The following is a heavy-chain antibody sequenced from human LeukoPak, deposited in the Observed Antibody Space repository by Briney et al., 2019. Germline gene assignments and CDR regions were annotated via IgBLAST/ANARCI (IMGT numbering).Heavy chain of an antibody. D-gene: IGHD1-1*01. CDR2: IYYSGST. Sequence: SEALSLTCTVSGGSVSSGSYYWSWFRQPPGKGLEWSGDIYYSGSTNYNPSLKSRVTISVDTSKNQFSLQLSSVTAADTAVYYCATTIGDAFDIWGQGTMVTVSS. J-gene: IGHJ3*02. CDR1: GGSVSSGSYY. V-gene: IGHV4-61*01. CDR3: ATTIGDAFDI.